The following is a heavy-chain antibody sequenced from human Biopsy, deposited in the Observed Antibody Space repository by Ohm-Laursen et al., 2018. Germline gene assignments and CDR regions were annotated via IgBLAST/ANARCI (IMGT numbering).Heavy chain of an antibody. J-gene: IGHJ6*02. CDR1: GGPISSDY. D-gene: IGHD2/OR15-2a*01. Sequence: GTLSLTCTVSGGPISSDYWSWIRQTPGKGLEWIGYIYYSGSTNYNPSLKSRVTISVDTSKNQFSLRLNSVTAADTAVYYCARATNSTGWPYYYFYGMDVWGQGTTVTVSS. CDR2: IYYSGST. CDR3: ARATNSTGWPYYYFYGMDV. V-gene: IGHV4-59*01.